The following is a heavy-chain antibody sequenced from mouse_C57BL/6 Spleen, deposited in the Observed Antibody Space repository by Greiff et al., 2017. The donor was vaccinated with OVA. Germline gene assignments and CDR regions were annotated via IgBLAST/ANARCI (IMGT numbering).Heavy chain of an antibody. CDR3: TGVRQWAWFAY. CDR2: IDPEDGDT. J-gene: IGHJ3*01. D-gene: IGHD2-14*01. Sequence: VQLQQSGAELVRPGASVKLSCTASGFNIKDYYMHWVKQRPEQGLEWIGRIDPEDGDTEYAPKFQGKATMTADTSSNTAYLQLSSLTSEDTAVYYCTGVRQWAWFAYWGQGTLVTVSA. V-gene: IGHV14-1*01. CDR1: GFNIKDYY.